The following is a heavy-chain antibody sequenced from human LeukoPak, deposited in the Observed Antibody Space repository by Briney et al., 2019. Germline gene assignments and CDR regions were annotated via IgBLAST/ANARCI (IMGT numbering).Heavy chain of an antibody. CDR1: GYSFSSYW. CDR3: ARIIASSGYDY. J-gene: IGHJ4*02. CDR2: IYPGDSDT. D-gene: IGHD3-22*01. Sequence: GESLKISCKGSGYSFSSYWIGWVRQMPGKGLEWMGIIYPGDSDTRYSPSFQGQITISADKSISTAYLQWSSLKASDTAMYYCARIIASSGYDYWGQGTLVTVSS. V-gene: IGHV5-51*01.